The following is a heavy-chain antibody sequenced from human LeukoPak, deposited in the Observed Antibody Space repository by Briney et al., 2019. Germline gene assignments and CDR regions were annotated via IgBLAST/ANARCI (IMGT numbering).Heavy chain of an antibody. J-gene: IGHJ6*03. D-gene: IGHD3-3*01. V-gene: IGHV7-4-1*02. Sequence: ASVTVSCKASGYTFTSYAMNWVRQAPGQGLEWMGWINTNTGNPTYAQGFTGRFVFPLDTSVSTAYLQISSLKAEDTAVYYCARGGARYYDFWSGYPHYYYYYMDVWGKGTTVTVSS. CDR1: GYTFTSYA. CDR3: ARGGARYYDFWSGYPHYYYYYMDV. CDR2: INTNTGNP.